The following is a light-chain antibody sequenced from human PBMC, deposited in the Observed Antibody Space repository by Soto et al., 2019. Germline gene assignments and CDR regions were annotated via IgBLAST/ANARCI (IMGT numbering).Light chain of an antibody. CDR2: GAS. J-gene: IGKJ4*01. Sequence: ETVMTQSPATLSVSPGERATLSCRASQSVYSSLAWYQQKPGQAPRLLIYGASTRATGIPARFSGSGSGTEFTLTISRLQSEDFAVYYCQQRSNWLTFGGGTKVDIK. V-gene: IGKV3-15*01. CDR1: QSVYSS. CDR3: QQRSNWLT.